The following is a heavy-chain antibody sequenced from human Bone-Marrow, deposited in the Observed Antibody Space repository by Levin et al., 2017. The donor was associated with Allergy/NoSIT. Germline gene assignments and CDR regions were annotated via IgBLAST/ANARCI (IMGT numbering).Heavy chain of an antibody. J-gene: IGHJ6*02. Sequence: PGGSLRLSCAASGFTFSSYDMHWVRQATGKGLEWVSAIGTAGDTYYPGSVKGRFTISRENAKNSLYLQMNSLRAGDTAVYYCARAPWSTNKGYYYYYGMDVWGQGTTVTVSS. D-gene: IGHD5-24*01. CDR3: ARAPWSTNKGYYYYYGMDV. V-gene: IGHV3-13*01. CDR2: IGTAGDT. CDR1: GFTFSSYD.